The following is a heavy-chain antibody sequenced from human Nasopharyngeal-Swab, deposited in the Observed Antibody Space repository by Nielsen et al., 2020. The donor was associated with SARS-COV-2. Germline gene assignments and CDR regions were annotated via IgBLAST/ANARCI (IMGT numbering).Heavy chain of an antibody. J-gene: IGHJ6*02. V-gene: IGHV3-66*01. D-gene: IGHD6-13*01. Sequence: GESLKISCAASGFTFSSYEMNWVRQAPGKGLEWVSVIYSGGSTYYADSVKGRFTISRDNSKNTLYLQMNSLRAEDTAVYYCARVAAAGDYYYYGMDVWGQGTTVTVSS. CDR3: ARVAAAGDYYYYGMDV. CDR1: GFTFSSYE. CDR2: IYSGGST.